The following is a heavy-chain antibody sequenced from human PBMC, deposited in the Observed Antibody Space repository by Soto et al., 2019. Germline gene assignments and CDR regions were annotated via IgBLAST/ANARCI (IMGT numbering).Heavy chain of an antibody. CDR2: IDSSGST. Sequence: SETLSLTCTVSGDSISNGDYYWSWIRQPPGRGLEWIGYIDSSGSTYYNPSLKSRLTMSVDMSKNQFSLRLTSVTAADTAVYYCASRYLYWGQGLLVTVFS. CDR3: ASRYLY. CDR1: GDSISNGDYY. D-gene: IGHD3-16*02. J-gene: IGHJ4*02. V-gene: IGHV4-30-4*01.